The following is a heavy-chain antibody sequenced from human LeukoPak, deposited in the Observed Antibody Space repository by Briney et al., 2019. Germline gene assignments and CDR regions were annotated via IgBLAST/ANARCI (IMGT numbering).Heavy chain of an antibody. CDR2: ISGRGRST. CDR1: GFTFSNYA. V-gene: IGHV3-23*01. CDR3: ARGEDAFDI. J-gene: IGHJ3*02. Sequence: GGSLRLSCAASGFTFSNYAMSWVRQAPGKGLEWVSAISGRGRSTYYADSVKGRFTISRDNSKNTLYLQMNSLRAEDTAVYYCARGEDAFDIWGQGTMVTVSS.